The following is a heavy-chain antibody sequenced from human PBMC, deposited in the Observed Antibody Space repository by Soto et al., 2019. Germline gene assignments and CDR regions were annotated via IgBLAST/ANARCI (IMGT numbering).Heavy chain of an antibody. V-gene: IGHV4-34*01. CDR1: GGSFSANH. CDR3: ARLNWNCGRDCYIDS. CDR2: ITLGGST. Sequence: SETLSLTCAISGGSFSANHWSWIRQSPGQGLEWIGEITLGGSTNYSPSLKSRVSISVDEGKKQFSLKMNSVTAADTAVYYCARLNWNCGRDCYIDSWGPGILVTV. D-gene: IGHD2-21*02. J-gene: IGHJ4*02.